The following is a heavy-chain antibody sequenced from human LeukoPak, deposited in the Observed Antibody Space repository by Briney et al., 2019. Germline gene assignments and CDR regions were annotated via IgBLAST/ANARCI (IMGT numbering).Heavy chain of an antibody. J-gene: IGHJ4*02. CDR2: INPNSGGT. D-gene: IGHD3-9*01. V-gene: IGHV1-2*02. Sequence: ASVKVSCKASGYTFTGYYMHWVRQAPGQGLEWMGWINPNSGGTNYAQKFQGRVTMTRDTSISTAYMELSRLRSDDTAVYYCAREAPPYYDILTGYYNVRYFDYWGQGTLVTVSS. CDR3: AREAPPYYDILTGYYNVRYFDY. CDR1: GYTFTGYY.